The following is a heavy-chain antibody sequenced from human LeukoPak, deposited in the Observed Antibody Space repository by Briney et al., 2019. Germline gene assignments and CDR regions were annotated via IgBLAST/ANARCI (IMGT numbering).Heavy chain of an antibody. CDR2: IYRDGST. Sequence: GGSLRLSCAASGFTVSSNYMSWVRQAPGKGLEWVSVIYRDGSTYNADSVKGRFTISRDNSKNTLYLQMNSLRAEDTAVYYCAREGSQGSGSYFGYWGQGTLVTVSS. CDR1: GFTVSSNY. V-gene: IGHV3-66*01. CDR3: AREGSQGSGSYFGY. J-gene: IGHJ4*02. D-gene: IGHD3-10*01.